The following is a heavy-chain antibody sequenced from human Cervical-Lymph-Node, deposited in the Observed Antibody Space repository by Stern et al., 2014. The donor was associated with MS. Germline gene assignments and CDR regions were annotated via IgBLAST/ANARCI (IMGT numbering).Heavy chain of an antibody. J-gene: IGHJ4*02. CDR1: GFGFRRYA. V-gene: IGHV3-30*04. D-gene: IGHD1-26*01. Sequence: VQLVESGGGVVQPGRSLRLSCAASGFGFRRYALHWVRQAPGKGLEWVALISYDGRDKNYTDSVKGRFTVSRDNSNNTVDLEMNSLRLEDTAVYYCAKGGSGSYLDWGQGSLVTVSS. CDR2: ISYDGRDK. CDR3: AKGGSGSYLD.